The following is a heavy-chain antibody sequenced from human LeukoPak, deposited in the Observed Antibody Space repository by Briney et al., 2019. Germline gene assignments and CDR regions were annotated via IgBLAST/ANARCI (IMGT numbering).Heavy chain of an antibody. J-gene: IGHJ4*02. CDR1: GFTFSSYW. V-gene: IGHV3-23*01. CDR2: TVGGGGGT. CDR3: AKLTTS. D-gene: IGHD4-11*01. Sequence: PGGSLRLSCAASGFTFSSYWMSWVRQAPGKGLEWVAVTVGGGGGTYYADSVKGRFTISRDNSNNTLYLQMNSLRAEDTAVYYCAKLTTSWGQGTLVTVSS.